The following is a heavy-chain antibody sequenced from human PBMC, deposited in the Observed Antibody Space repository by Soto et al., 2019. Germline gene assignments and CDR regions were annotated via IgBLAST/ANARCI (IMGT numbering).Heavy chain of an antibody. CDR3: TTDLGGMVAAYYFDY. CDR1: GFTFSNAW. V-gene: IGHV3-15*01. CDR2: IKSKTDGGTT. J-gene: IGHJ4*02. Sequence: GGSLRLSCAASGFTFSNAWMSWVRQAPGKGLEWVGRIKSKTDGGTTDYAAPVKGRFTISRDDSKNTLYLQMNSLKTEDTAVYYCTTDLGGMVAAYYFDYWGQGTLVTVSS. D-gene: IGHD1-26*01.